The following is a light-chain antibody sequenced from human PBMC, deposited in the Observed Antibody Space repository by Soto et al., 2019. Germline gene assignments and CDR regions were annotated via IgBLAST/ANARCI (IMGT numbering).Light chain of an antibody. CDR2: DVS. CDR3: CSYAGSYTLV. CDR1: SSVVGGYNY. Sequence: VLTQPRSVSGSPGQSVTISCTGTSSVVGGYNYVSWYQQHPGKAPKLMIYDVSKRPSGVPDRFSGSKSGNTASLTISGLQAEDEADYYCCSYAGSYTLVFGGGTKVTVL. J-gene: IGLJ2*01. V-gene: IGLV2-11*01.